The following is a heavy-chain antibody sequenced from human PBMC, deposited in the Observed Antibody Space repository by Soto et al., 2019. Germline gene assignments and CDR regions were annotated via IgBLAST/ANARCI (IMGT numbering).Heavy chain of an antibody. CDR2: IIPIFGTA. D-gene: IGHD3-22*01. J-gene: IGHJ5*02. Sequence: SVKVSCKASGGTFSSYAISWVRQAPGQGLEWMGEIIPIFGTANYAQKFQGRATITADESTSTAYMELSSLRSEDAAVYYCARDRGPSSGYYPYWFDPWGQGTLVTVSS. V-gene: IGHV1-69*13. CDR1: GGTFSSYA. CDR3: ARDRGPSSGYYPYWFDP.